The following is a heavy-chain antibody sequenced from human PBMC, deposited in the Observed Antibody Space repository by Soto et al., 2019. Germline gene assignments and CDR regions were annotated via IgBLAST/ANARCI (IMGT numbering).Heavy chain of an antibody. D-gene: IGHD2-2*01. V-gene: IGHV4-39*02. Sequence: SETLSLTCSFSCGSINYNSYYWGWIRQPPGKGLEWVGGIFYTGTTYYSPSLKDRVTISVDTSKNSFSLNLTSVTAADTAVYFCARLVVVAPVANAWGQGTLVTVSS. CDR3: ARLVVVAPVANA. J-gene: IGHJ5*02. CDR1: CGSINYNSYY. CDR2: IFYTGTT.